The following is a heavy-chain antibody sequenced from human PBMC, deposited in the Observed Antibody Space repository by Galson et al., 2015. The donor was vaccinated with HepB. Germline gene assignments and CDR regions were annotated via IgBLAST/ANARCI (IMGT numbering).Heavy chain of an antibody. J-gene: IGHJ4*02. V-gene: IGHV3-48*01. Sequence: LRLSCAASGFTFSDYRMNWVRQPPGKGLEWISYIGRSSTTYYAESVRGRFTISRDNAKNSLYLQMNSLRAEDTAVYYCAKDKGDSSGYPLLDSWGQGTLVTVSS. CDR3: AKDKGDSSGYPLLDS. D-gene: IGHD5-18*01. CDR1: GFTFSDYR. CDR2: IGRSSTT.